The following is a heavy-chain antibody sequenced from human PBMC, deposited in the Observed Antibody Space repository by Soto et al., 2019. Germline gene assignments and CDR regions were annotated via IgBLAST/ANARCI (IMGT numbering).Heavy chain of an antibody. CDR1: GYTFTSYD. J-gene: IGHJ6*03. Sequence: ASVKVSCKASGYTFTSYDINWLRQATGRGLEWMGWMNPNSGNTGYAQNFQGRVTMTRDTSINTAYMELSSLRAEDTAVYYCARDERHRTIFGHVGYYMDVWGKGTTVTVSS. CDR2: MNPNSGNT. CDR3: ARDERHRTIFGHVGYYMDV. V-gene: IGHV1-8*01. D-gene: IGHD3-3*01.